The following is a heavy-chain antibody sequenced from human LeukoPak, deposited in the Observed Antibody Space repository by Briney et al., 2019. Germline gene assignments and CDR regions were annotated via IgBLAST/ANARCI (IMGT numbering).Heavy chain of an antibody. CDR2: IYHSGST. CDR3: ARCYCSSTSCRYYYYYYMDV. V-gene: IGHV4-38-2*02. D-gene: IGHD2-2*01. CDR1: GYSISSGYY. Sequence: SEPLSLTCTVPGYSISSGYYWGWIRQPPGKGLEWIGSIYHSGSTYYNPSLKSRVTISVDTSKNQFSLKLSSVTAADTAVYYCARCYCSSTSCRYYYYYYMDVWGKGTTVTVSS. J-gene: IGHJ6*03.